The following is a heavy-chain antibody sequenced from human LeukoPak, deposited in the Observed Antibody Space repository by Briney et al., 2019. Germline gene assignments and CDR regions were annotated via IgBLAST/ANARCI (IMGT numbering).Heavy chain of an antibody. V-gene: IGHV4-30-4*01. Sequence: PSQTLSLTCTVSGGSISGGPYYWNWVRQHPGKGLEWIGYIYYSGSTNYNPSLKSRVTISVDTSKNQFSLKLSSVTAADTAVYYCARLPSDYYGSGSNYYWYFDLWGRGTLVTVSS. D-gene: IGHD3-10*01. CDR3: ARLPSDYYGSGSNYYWYFDL. J-gene: IGHJ2*01. CDR2: IYYSGST. CDR1: GGSISGGPYY.